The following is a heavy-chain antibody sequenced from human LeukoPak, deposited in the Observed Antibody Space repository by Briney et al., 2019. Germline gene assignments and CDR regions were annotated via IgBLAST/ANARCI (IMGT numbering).Heavy chain of an antibody. D-gene: IGHD4-17*01. CDR1: GFTFSSYA. CDR2: ISYDGSNK. CDR3: ASDGDYASLFDY. V-gene: IGHV3-30-3*01. J-gene: IGHJ4*02. Sequence: GGSLRLSCAASGFTFSSYAMHWVRQAPGKGLEWVAVISYDGSNKYYADSAKGRFTISRDNSKNTLYLQMNSLRAEDTAVYYCASDGDYASLFDYWGQGTLVTVSS.